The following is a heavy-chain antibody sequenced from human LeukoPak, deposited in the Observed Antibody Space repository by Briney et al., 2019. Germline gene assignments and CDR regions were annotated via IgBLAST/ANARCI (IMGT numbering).Heavy chain of an antibody. D-gene: IGHD3-9*01. CDR3: ARDSLSRRAYYYYMDV. V-gene: IGHV4-4*07. CDR2: IYTSGST. J-gene: IGHJ6*03. CDR1: GGSISSYY. Sequence: SETLSLTCTVFGGSISSYYWSWIRQPAGKGLEWIGRIYTSGSTNYNPSLKSRVTMSVDTSKNQFSLKLSSVTAADTAVYYCARDSLSRRAYYYYMDVWGKGTTVTVSS.